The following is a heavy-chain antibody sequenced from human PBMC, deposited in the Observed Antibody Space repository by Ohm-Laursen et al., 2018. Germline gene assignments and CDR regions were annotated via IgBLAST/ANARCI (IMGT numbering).Heavy chain of an antibody. CDR2: IYSSGST. CDR3: GGGSGNTGRFHF. Sequence: TLSLTCTVSGGSISTYYWTWIRQSPGKGLGWIGYIYSSGSTTYNPSLKSRLTISVDTSKTQFSLKLSSVTAADTAVYYCGGGSGNTGRFHFWSQGTLVTVSS. J-gene: IGHJ4*02. D-gene: IGHD3-16*01. V-gene: IGHV4-59*01. CDR1: GGSISTYY.